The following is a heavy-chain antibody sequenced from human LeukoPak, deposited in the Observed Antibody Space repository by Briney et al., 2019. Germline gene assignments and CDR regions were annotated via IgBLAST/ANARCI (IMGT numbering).Heavy chain of an antibody. Sequence: GGSLRLSCAASGFTFSSYARSWVRQAPGKGLEWVSAISGSGGSTYYADSVKGRFTISRDNSKNTLYLQMNSLRAEDTAVYYCAKDIVGARGGFDYWGQGTLVTVSS. CDR3: AKDIVGARGGFDY. V-gene: IGHV3-23*01. J-gene: IGHJ4*02. CDR2: ISGSGGST. CDR1: GFTFSSYA. D-gene: IGHD1-26*01.